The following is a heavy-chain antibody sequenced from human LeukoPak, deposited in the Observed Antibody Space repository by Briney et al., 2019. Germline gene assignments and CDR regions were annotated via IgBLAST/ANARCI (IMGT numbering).Heavy chain of an antibody. V-gene: IGHV3-43D*03. CDR2: ISWDGGTT. CDR3: AKVQGYNYGFAPLDY. D-gene: IGHD1-20*01. Sequence: GGSLRLSCAASGFTFDDYGMHWVRQAPGKGLEWVSLISWDGGTTYYEDSVKGRFTISRDNIKNSLYLQMSSLRAEDTALYYCAKVQGYNYGFAPLDYWGQGTLVSVSS. J-gene: IGHJ4*02. CDR1: GFTFDDYG.